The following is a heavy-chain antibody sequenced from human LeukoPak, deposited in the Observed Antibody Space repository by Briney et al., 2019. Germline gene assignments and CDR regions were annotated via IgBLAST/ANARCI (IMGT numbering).Heavy chain of an antibody. CDR2: IKQDGSEK. V-gene: IGHV3-7*01. CDR3: ARGPYSSYRFDY. CDR1: GFTFSNYW. J-gene: IGHJ4*02. Sequence: GGSLRLSCVASGFTFSNYWMSWVRQAPGKGLEWVANIKQDGSEKYYVDSVKGRFTISRDNAKNSLYLQMNSLRAEDTAVYYCARGPYSSYRFDYWGQGTLVTVSS. D-gene: IGHD1-26*01.